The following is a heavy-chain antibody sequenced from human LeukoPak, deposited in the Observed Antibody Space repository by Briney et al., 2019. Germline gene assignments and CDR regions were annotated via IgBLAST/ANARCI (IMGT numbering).Heavy chain of an antibody. CDR2: IYYSGST. J-gene: IGHJ5*02. V-gene: IGHV4-59*01. Sequence: SETLSLTCIVSGGSISGYYWSWIRQPPGKGLEWIGYIYYSGSTNYNPSLKSRVTISVDTSKNQFSLKLTSVTAADTAVYYCARGTMMVGPWGQGTLVTVSS. CDR3: ARGTMMVGP. CDR1: GGSISGYY. D-gene: IGHD3-22*01.